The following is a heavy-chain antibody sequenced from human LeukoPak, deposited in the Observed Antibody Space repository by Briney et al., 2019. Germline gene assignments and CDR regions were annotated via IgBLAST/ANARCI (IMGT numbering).Heavy chain of an antibody. J-gene: IGHJ4*02. CDR3: ARGHYYFDY. CDR1: GGSISSSSYY. V-gene: IGHV3-11*06. Sequence: LSLTCTVSGGSISSSSYYWGWIRQPPGKGLEWVSYISSSSSYTNYADSVKGRFTISRDNAKNSLYLQMNSLRAEDTAVYYCARGHYYFDYWGQGTLVTVSS. CDR2: ISSSSSYT.